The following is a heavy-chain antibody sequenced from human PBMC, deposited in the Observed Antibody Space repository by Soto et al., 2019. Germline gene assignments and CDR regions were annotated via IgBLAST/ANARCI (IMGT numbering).Heavy chain of an antibody. V-gene: IGHV3-49*03. D-gene: IGHD5-12*01. CDR2: SRSKGYGGTT. Sequence: GGSLRLSCTTPGFTFGAYALSWFRQAPGKGLEWAGFSRSKGYGGTTEFAASVRGRFTISRDDSNSIAYLQMNSLKTEDTAVYYCTRGMYTAYETAPLFFDFWGQGTLVTVSS. J-gene: IGHJ4*02. CDR1: GFTFGAYA. CDR3: TRGMYTAYETAPLFFDF.